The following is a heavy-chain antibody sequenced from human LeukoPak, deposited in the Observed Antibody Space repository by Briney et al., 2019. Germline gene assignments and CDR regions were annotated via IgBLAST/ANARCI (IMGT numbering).Heavy chain of an antibody. Sequence: SETLSLTCSVSGGSISTSNWSWIRQPPGKGLEWIGYISYSGSTNYNPSLKSRVTISLDTSKNQFALKLSSVTAADTAVYYCARSIIGARSKFDYWGQGTLVTVSS. V-gene: IGHV4-59*08. CDR2: ISYSGST. J-gene: IGHJ4*02. D-gene: IGHD3-3*01. CDR1: GGSISTSN. CDR3: ARSIIGARSKFDY.